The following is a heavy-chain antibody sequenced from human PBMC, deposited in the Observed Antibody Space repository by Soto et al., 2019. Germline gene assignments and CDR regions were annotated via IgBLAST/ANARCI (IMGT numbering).Heavy chain of an antibody. CDR1: GFTFSSYG. D-gene: IGHD1-1*01. CDR3: AKSVYNWNDGFFDY. CDR2: ISYDGNNK. J-gene: IGHJ4*02. Sequence: GGSLRLSCAASGFTFSSYGMHWIRQAPGKGLEWVAVISYDGNNKYYADSVKGRFTISRDNSKNTLSLQMNSLRAEDTAVYYCAKSVYNWNDGFFDYWGQGTLVTVSS. V-gene: IGHV3-30*18.